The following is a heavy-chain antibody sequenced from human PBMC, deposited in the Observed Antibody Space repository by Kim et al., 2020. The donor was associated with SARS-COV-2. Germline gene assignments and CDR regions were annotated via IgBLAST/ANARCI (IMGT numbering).Heavy chain of an antibody. D-gene: IGHD5-18*01. CDR2: INHSGST. V-gene: IGHV4-34*01. J-gene: IGHJ4*02. CDR1: GGSFSGYY. Sequence: SETLSLTCAVYGGSFSGYYWSWIRQPPGKGLEWIGEINHSGSTNYNPSLKSRVTISVDTSKNQFSLKLSSVTAADTAVYYCARGLGYSYGFALDYWGQGT. CDR3: ARGLGYSYGFALDY.